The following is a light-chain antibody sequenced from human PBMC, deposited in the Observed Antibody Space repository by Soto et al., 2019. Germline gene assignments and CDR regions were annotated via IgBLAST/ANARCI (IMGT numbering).Light chain of an antibody. CDR1: SSDVRSYNL. CDR2: EGS. Sequence: QSAMTQHPSASGSPGQSLTISCTGTSSDVRSYNLCTWYQQHPGKAPHLMIYEGSKRPSGVSTRFTGCKSGNTASLTISRLQAVDEADYYCCSYAVSSTYVFGTGPKVPVL. CDR3: CSYAVSSTYV. J-gene: IGLJ1*01. V-gene: IGLV2-23*01.